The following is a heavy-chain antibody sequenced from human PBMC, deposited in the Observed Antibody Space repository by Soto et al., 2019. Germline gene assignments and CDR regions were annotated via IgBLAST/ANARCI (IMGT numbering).Heavy chain of an antibody. J-gene: IGHJ5*02. Sequence: SETLSLTCTVSGGSISSGGYYWSWIRQHPGKGLEWIGYIYYSGSTYYNPSLKSRVTISVDTSKNQFSLKLSSVTAADTAVYYCARVVNYYGSGSYYYRQFVPWGQGTLVTVSS. CDR2: IYYSGST. CDR3: ARVVNYYGSGSYYYRQFVP. D-gene: IGHD3-10*01. V-gene: IGHV4-31*03. CDR1: GGSISSGGYY.